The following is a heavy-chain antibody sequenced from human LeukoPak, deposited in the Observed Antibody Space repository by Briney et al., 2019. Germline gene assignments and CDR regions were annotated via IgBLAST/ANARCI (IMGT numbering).Heavy chain of an antibody. CDR2: ISYDGSNK. V-gene: IGHV3-30-3*01. CDR1: GFTFSSYA. Sequence: GKSLRLSCAASGFTFSSYAMHWVRQAPGKGLEWVALISYDGSNKYYADSVKGRFTISRDNSKNTLYLQMNSLRTEDTAVYYCARAQYSNPQGYYYYMDVWGKGTTVTVSS. CDR3: ARAQYSNPQGYYYYMDV. D-gene: IGHD4-11*01. J-gene: IGHJ6*03.